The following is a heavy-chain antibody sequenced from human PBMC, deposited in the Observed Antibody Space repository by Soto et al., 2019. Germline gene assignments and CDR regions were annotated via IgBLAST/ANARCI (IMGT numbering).Heavy chain of an antibody. V-gene: IGHV1-58*01. CDR3: AGLGSSAADY. CDR1: GFTFSSSA. CDR2: IVVGRGKT. J-gene: IGHJ4*02. D-gene: IGHD7-27*01. Sequence: QMQLVQSGPEVKKPGTSVKVSCKASGFTFSSSAVQWVRQARGQRLERMGWIVVGRGKTDYAQNFQDRVTITTDMATSTVYMEVSSLTSEDTAVYYCAGLGSSAADYWGQGTLVTVSS.